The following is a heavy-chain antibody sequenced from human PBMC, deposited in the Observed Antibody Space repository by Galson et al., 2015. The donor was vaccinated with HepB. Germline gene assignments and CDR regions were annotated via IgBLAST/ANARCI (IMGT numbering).Heavy chain of an antibody. J-gene: IGHJ4*02. CDR3: ARGIRDYYESNFDY. D-gene: IGHD3-22*01. V-gene: IGHV3-21*01. Sequence: SLRLSCAASQFTFSSYIMNWVRQAPGKGLEWVSSISSSSSHIYYAGSVKGRFTISRDNAKNSLYLQMNSLRAEDTAVYYCARGIRDYYESNFDYWGQGTLVTVSS. CDR1: QFTFSSYI. CDR2: ISSSSSHI.